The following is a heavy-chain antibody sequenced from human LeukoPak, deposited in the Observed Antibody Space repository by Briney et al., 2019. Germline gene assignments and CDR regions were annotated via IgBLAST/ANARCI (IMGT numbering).Heavy chain of an antibody. D-gene: IGHD2-8*01. CDR3: ASTTYCTNGVCSPNYFDY. Sequence: SETLSLTCTVSGGSISSSSYYWGWIRQHPGKGLEWIGYIYYSGSTYYNPSLKSRVTISVDTSKNQFSLKLSSVTAADTAVYYCASTTYCTNGVCSPNYFDYWGQGTLVTVSS. J-gene: IGHJ4*02. CDR2: IYYSGST. CDR1: GGSISSSSYY. V-gene: IGHV4-31*03.